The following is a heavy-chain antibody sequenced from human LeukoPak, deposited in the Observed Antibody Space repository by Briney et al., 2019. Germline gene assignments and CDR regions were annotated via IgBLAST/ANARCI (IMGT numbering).Heavy chain of an antibody. CDR1: GFTFSDFY. J-gene: IGHJ2*01. Sequence: GRSLRLSCAASGFTFSDFYMTWIRQAPGKGLEWVSYISHIGDIIYYADSVGGRFTISRDNPKNSLYLQMTSLRAEDTAVYCCARVGVGTLVRGVSYWYFDLWGRGTLVTVSS. CDR3: ARVGVGTLVRGVSYWYFDL. V-gene: IGHV3-11*01. CDR2: ISHIGDII. D-gene: IGHD3-10*01.